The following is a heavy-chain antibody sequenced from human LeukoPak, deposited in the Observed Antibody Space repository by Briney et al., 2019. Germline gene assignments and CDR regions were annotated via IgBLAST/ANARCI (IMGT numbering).Heavy chain of an antibody. CDR1: GGSISSSSYY. D-gene: IGHD1-26*01. CDR2: IYYSGST. Sequence: SETLSLTCTVSGGSISSSSYYWGWIRQPPGKGLEWIGSIYYSGSTYYNPSLKSRVTISVDTSKNQFSLKLSSVTAADTAVYYCARTIVGAARYYYYYYYMDVWGKGTMVTVSS. CDR3: ARTIVGAARYYYYYYYMDV. V-gene: IGHV4-39*07. J-gene: IGHJ6*03.